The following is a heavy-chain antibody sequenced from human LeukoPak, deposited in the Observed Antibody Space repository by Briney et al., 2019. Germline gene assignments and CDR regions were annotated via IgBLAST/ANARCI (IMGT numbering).Heavy chain of an antibody. Sequence: GSSVKVSCKASGGTFSSYAISWVRQAPGQGLEWMGRIIPILGIANYAQKFQGRVTITADKSTSTAYMELSSLRSEDTAVYYCARYYYDSSGFSQTFLDYWGQGTLVTVSS. D-gene: IGHD3-22*01. J-gene: IGHJ4*02. CDR2: IIPILGIA. CDR3: ARYYYDSSGFSQTFLDY. CDR1: GGTFSSYA. V-gene: IGHV1-69*04.